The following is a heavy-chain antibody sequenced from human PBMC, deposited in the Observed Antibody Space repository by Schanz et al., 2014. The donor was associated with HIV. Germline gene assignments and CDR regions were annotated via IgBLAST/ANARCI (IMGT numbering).Heavy chain of an antibody. CDR1: GFTFSDYG. Sequence: QVQLVESGGGVVQPGRSLRLSCAASGFTFSDYGMHWARQAPGKGLEWVAVISYDGSNKYYADSVKGRFTISRDNSKNTLYLQMNSLRAEDTAVYFCARDVAGCSGTSCYSDAFDIWGQGTLVTVSS. V-gene: IGHV3-33*05. D-gene: IGHD2-2*01. CDR3: ARDVAGCSGTSCYSDAFDI. J-gene: IGHJ3*02. CDR2: ISYDGSNK.